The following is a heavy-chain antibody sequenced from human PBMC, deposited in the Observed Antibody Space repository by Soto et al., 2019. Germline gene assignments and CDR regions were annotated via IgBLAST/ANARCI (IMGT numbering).Heavy chain of an antibody. D-gene: IGHD2-8*01. J-gene: IGHJ4*02. CDR1: GDSIDSSNFY. CDR2: VYYSGST. CDR3: ARHPGYTVVTVYATHYFDY. V-gene: IGHV4-39*01. Sequence: SETLSLTCTVSGDSIDSSNFYWGWIRQPPGKGLEWIGTVYYSGSTNYNPSLKSRVTISVDTSKNQFSLKLSSVTAADTAVYYCARHPGYTVVTVYATHYFDYWGQGILVTVSS.